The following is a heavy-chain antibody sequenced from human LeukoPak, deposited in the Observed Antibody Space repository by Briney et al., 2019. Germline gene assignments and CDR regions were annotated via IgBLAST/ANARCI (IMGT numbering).Heavy chain of an antibody. Sequence: PGRSLRLSCTASGFTFYDYAMNWVRQPPGKGLEWVSGISWNGGNKGYADSVKGRFTISRDNAKNSVYLVMDSLRPDDTARYYCAKDGVSFGTWNYMDFWGSGTTVIVS. V-gene: IGHV3-9*01. CDR2: ISWNGGNK. CDR3: AKDGVSFGTWNYMDF. D-gene: IGHD1-1*01. CDR1: GFTFYDYA. J-gene: IGHJ6*03.